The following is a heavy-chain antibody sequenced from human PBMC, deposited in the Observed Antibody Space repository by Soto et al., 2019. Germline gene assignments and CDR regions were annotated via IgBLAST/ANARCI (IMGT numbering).Heavy chain of an antibody. CDR3: ARKLGSGFDP. V-gene: IGHV5-51*01. Sequence: PGESLKISCKGSGYSFTNYWIGWARQMPGKGLEWMGIIFPGDSDTRYSPSFQGQVIISADKSISTAYLQWNSLTASDTAMYYCARKLGSGFDPWGQGTLVTVSS. CDR2: IFPGDSDT. J-gene: IGHJ5*02. CDR1: GYSFTNYW. D-gene: IGHD1-7*01.